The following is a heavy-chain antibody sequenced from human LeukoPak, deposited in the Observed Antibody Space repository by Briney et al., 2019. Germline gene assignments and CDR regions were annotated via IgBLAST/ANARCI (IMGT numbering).Heavy chain of an antibody. CDR2: VNWSGDIT. CDR1: GFNFGDYG. J-gene: IGHJ4*02. D-gene: IGHD3-10*01. Sequence: GGSLRLSCLSSGFNFGDYGMSGVRQAPGKGLEWVSAVNWSGDITGYAESVKGRFTISRDNATNSLYLQMNSRRVEDTALYYCARRATMLRRVLSPHVVSWGQGTLVIVSS. CDR3: ARRATMLRRVLSPHVVS. V-gene: IGHV3-20*04.